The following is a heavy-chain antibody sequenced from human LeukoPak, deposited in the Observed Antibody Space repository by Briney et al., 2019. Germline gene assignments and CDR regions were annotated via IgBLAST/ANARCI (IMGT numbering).Heavy chain of an antibody. CDR1: GYTFTSYY. D-gene: IGHD3-10*01. J-gene: IGHJ4*02. V-gene: IGHV1-46*01. CDR3: ASGSYYFDY. Sequence: ASVKVSCKASGYTFTSYYMHWVRQAPGQGLEWMGIINPSGGSTSYAQKLQGRVTMTTDTSTSTAYMELRSLRSDDTAVYYCASGSYYFDYWGQGTLVTVSS. CDR2: INPSGGST.